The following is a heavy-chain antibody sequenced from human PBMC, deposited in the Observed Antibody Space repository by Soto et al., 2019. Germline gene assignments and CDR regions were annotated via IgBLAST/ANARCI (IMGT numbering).Heavy chain of an antibody. CDR1: GGSGRSGSYY. D-gene: IGHD3-22*01. CDR2: IYQSGTT. J-gene: IGHJ4*02. CDR3: ERDSSGRHDY. Sequence: NPSETLSLTCSVSGGSGRSGSYYWTWIRQPPGKGLEWIGYIYQSGTTNYNASLKSRVTISIDTSKNQFFLKLNSVTAADTAVYYCERDSSGRHDYWGQGTLVTVSS. V-gene: IGHV4-61*01.